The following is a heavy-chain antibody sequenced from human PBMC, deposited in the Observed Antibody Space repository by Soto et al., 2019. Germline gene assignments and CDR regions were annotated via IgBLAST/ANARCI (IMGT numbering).Heavy chain of an antibody. J-gene: IGHJ4*02. D-gene: IGHD5-18*01. CDR1: GFTFSSYA. CDR3: AKDSHGYTQVFPFDS. Sequence: EVQLLESGGGLVQPGGSLRLSCAASGFTFSSYAMSWVRQAPGKGLEWVSAISDSGGDTYYVDSVKGRFTISRDNSENTLYLQMSSLRAEDTAIYHCAKDSHGYTQVFPFDSWGQGPLVTVSS. CDR2: ISDSGGDT. V-gene: IGHV3-23*01.